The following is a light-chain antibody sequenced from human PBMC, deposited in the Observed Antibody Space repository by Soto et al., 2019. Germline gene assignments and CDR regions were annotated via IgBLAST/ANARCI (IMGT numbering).Light chain of an antibody. Sequence: EIVMTQSPATLSVSPGERATLSCRASQSVSNNLAWYQKKPGQAPRLLIYGASTRATGIPARFSGSGSVTEFALTISSLQSEDFAFYYWQQYNNWWTFGQGTRVDIK. CDR1: QSVSNN. CDR2: GAS. CDR3: QQYNNWWT. V-gene: IGKV3-15*01. J-gene: IGKJ1*01.